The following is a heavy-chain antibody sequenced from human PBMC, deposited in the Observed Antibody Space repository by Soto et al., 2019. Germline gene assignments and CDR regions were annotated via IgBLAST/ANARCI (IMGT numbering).Heavy chain of an antibody. CDR1: GFSLSSSGVS. D-gene: IGHD3-16*01. V-gene: IGHV2-5*02. Sequence: QITLKESGPPLVKPTETLTLTCTFSGFSLSSSGVSVGWIRQPPGKALEWLALINWVGDGRYSPSLKSRLTVTKVNAVNHVVLTVTNMDPVDTATYYCAHRTWGSSDTFHNWGRGIMVTVSS. CDR3: AHRTWGSSDTFHN. CDR2: INWVGDG. J-gene: IGHJ3*02.